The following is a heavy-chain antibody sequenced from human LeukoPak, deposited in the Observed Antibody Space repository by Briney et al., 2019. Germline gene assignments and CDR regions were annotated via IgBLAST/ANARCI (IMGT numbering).Heavy chain of an antibody. J-gene: IGHJ5*02. CDR2: VSWNSGSI. Sequence: GGSLRLSCAASGFTFDDYAMHWVRQAPGKGLEWVSGVSWNSGSIGYADSVKGRFTISRDNAKNSLYLQVNSLRAEDTALYYCAKAQGFCSSTSCFNWFDPWGQGTLVTVSS. V-gene: IGHV3-9*01. CDR1: GFTFDDYA. CDR3: AKAQGFCSSTSCFNWFDP. D-gene: IGHD2-2*01.